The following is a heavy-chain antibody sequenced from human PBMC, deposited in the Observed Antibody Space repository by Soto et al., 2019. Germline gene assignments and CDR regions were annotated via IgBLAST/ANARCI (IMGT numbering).Heavy chain of an antibody. Sequence: EVQLVESGGGLIQPGGSLRLSCAASGFTVSSNYMSWVRQAPGKGLEWVSVIYSGGSTYYADSVKGRFTISRDNSKNTLYLQMNSLRAEDTAVYYCASTTYYYDSSGYGNDAFDIWGQGTMVTVSS. J-gene: IGHJ3*02. V-gene: IGHV3-53*01. CDR2: IYSGGST. CDR1: GFTVSSNY. CDR3: ASTTYYYDSSGYGNDAFDI. D-gene: IGHD3-22*01.